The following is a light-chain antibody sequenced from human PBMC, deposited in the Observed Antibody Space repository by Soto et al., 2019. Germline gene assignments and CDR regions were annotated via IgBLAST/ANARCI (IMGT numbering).Light chain of an antibody. CDR1: QTIDSW. CDR2: AAS. CDR3: QQYNSYSRT. Sequence: DIQMTQSPSTLSASVGDRVTVACRASQTIDSWLAWYQQRPGKAPKLLIYAASTLQSGVPSRFSGSGSGTEFTLTTSSLQPDDFATYYCQQYNSYSRTFGQGTKVDI. V-gene: IGKV1-5*01. J-gene: IGKJ1*01.